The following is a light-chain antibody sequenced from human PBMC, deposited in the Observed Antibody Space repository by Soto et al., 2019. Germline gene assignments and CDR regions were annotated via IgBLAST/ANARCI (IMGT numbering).Light chain of an antibody. J-gene: IGKJ5*01. CDR2: GAS. CDR3: QQANSFPIT. Sequence: DVQVTQSPSFVSASVGDRVTITCRASQGIGNWLAWYQQKPGAAPNLLISGASNLESGVPARFSGSGLGTYILFTMVRVQPDDSAAYYCQQANSFPITFCQGTRLEI. CDR1: QGIGNW. V-gene: IGKV1D-12*01.